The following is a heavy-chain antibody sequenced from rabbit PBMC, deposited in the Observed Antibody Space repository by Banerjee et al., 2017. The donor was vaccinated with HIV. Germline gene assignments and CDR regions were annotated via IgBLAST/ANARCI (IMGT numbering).Heavy chain of an antibody. CDR2: IDTGDGST. Sequence: QEQLKESGGGLVQPGGSLKLSCTASGFDFSTYYMSWVRQAPGKGLEWIGYIDTGDGSTYYASWVNGRFTISKTSSTTVTLQMTSLTAADTATYFCARAPYAGSSADTFNLWGPGTLVTVS. V-gene: IGHV1S45*01. CDR3: ARAPYAGSSADTFNL. CDR1: GFDFSTYY. D-gene: IGHD8-1*01. J-gene: IGHJ4*01.